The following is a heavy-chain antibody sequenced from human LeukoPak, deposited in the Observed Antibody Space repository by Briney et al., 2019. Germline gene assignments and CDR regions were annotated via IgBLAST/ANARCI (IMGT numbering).Heavy chain of an antibody. CDR2: IIPIFGTA. Sequence: RASVKVSCKASGGTFSSYAISWVRQAPGQGLEWMGGIIPIFGTANYAQKFQGRVTITTDESTSTAYMELSSLRSEDTAVYYCARDRAASSSGRTYNWFDPWGQGTLVTVSS. D-gene: IGHD6-25*01. J-gene: IGHJ5*02. CDR3: ARDRAASSSGRTYNWFDP. CDR1: GGTFSSYA. V-gene: IGHV1-69*05.